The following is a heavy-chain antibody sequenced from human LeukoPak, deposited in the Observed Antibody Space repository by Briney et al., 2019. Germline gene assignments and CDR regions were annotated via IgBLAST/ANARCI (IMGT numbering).Heavy chain of an antibody. CDR3: ARPTMVRGVTIRVDY. D-gene: IGHD3-10*01. V-gene: IGHV5-51*01. Sequence: GESLKISCKGSGYSFTSYWIGWVRQMPGKGLEWMGIIYPGDSDTRYSPSFQGQVTISADKSISTAYLQWSGLKASDTAMYYCARPTMVRGVTIRVDYWGQGTLVTVSS. J-gene: IGHJ4*02. CDR2: IYPGDSDT. CDR1: GYSFTSYW.